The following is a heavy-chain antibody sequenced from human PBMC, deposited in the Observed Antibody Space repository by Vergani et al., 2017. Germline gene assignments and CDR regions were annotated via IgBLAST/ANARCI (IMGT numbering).Heavy chain of an antibody. CDR1: GFTFSSYA. Sequence: QVQLVESGGGVVQPGRSLRLSCAASGFTFSSYALHWVRQAPGKGLEWVAVISYDGSNKYYADSVKGRFTISRYNSKNTLYLQMNSLRAEDTVVYYCARLKGIWFGELLGGMDVWGQGTTVTVSS. D-gene: IGHD3-10*01. J-gene: IGHJ6*02. CDR2: ISYDGSNK. CDR3: ARLKGIWFGELLGGMDV. V-gene: IGHV3-30-3*01.